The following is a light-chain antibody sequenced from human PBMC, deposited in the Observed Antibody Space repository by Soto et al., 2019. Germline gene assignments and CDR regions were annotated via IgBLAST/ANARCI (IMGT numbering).Light chain of an antibody. Sequence: EIVMTQSPATLSVSPGERATLSCRASQSISSNLAWYQQKPGQAPNLLIYGASTRATGIPATFSGSGSGTEFTLTISSLQSEDFAVYYCQHYNNWPFTFGPGTKVDIK. CDR2: GAS. J-gene: IGKJ3*01. CDR3: QHYNNWPFT. CDR1: QSISSN. V-gene: IGKV3-15*01.